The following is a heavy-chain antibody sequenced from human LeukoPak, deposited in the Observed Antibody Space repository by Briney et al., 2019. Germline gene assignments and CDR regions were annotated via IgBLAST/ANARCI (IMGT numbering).Heavy chain of an antibody. CDR1: GNYW. J-gene: IGHJ4*02. CDR3: VRSLDY. CDR2: INSDGSWT. V-gene: IGHV3-74*01. Sequence: GGSLRLSCAASGNYWMHWVRQAPGKGLVWVSHINSDGSWTSYADSVKGRFTISRDNSKNTVYLQMNRLRVEDTALYYCVRSLDYWGQGTLVTVSS.